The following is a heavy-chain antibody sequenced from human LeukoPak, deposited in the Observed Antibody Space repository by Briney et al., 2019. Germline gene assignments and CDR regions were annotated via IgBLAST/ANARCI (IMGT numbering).Heavy chain of an antibody. CDR3: ARSARITIFGDPKEVDY. V-gene: IGHV4-61*02. CDR2: IYTSGST. CDR1: GGSISSGSYY. J-gene: IGHJ4*02. Sequence: PSETLSLTCTVSGGSISSGSYYWSWIRQPAGKGLEWIGRIYTSGSTNYNPSLKSRVTISVDTSKNQFSLKLSSVTAADTAVYYCARSARITIFGDPKEVDYWGQGTLVTVSS. D-gene: IGHD3-3*01.